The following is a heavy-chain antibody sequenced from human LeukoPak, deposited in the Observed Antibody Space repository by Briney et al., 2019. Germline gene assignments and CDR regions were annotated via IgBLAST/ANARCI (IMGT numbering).Heavy chain of an antibody. CDR3: ARDLPLTGTIGVYYYGMDV. V-gene: IGHV1-2*04. J-gene: IGHJ6*02. Sequence: ASVKVSCKASGYTFTGYYMHWVRQAPGQGLEWMGWINPNSGGTNYAQKFQGWVTMTRDTSISTAYMELSRLRSDDTAVYYCARDLPLTGTIGVYYYGMDVWGQGTTVTVSS. D-gene: IGHD1-20*01. CDR2: INPNSGGT. CDR1: GYTFTGYY.